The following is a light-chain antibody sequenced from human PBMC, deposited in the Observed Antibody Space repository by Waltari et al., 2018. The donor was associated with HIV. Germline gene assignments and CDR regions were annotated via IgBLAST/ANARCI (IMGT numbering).Light chain of an antibody. CDR2: GDN. Sequence: QSVLTQPPSVSGAPGQRVTISCTGSSSNIGAGYDVHWYQQLPGTAPNLLIYGDNNRPSGVPDRFSGSKSGTSASLAVTGLQAEDEADDYCQSYDSSLSGYVFGTGTKVTVL. V-gene: IGLV1-40*01. J-gene: IGLJ1*01. CDR1: SSNIGAGYD. CDR3: QSYDSSLSGYV.